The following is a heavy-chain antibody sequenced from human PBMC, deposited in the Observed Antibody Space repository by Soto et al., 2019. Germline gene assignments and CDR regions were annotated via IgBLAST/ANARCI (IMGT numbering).Heavy chain of an antibody. CDR2: ISSSSSYI. CDR3: ARDWFERNAFDI. CDR1: GITFSSYS. D-gene: IGHD3-10*01. V-gene: IGHV3-21*01. Sequence: PGGSLRLSCAASGITFSSYSMNWVRQAPGKGLEWVSSISSSSSYIYYADSVKGRFTISRDNAKNSLYLQMNSLRAEDTAVYYCARDWFERNAFDIWGQGTMVTVSS. J-gene: IGHJ3*02.